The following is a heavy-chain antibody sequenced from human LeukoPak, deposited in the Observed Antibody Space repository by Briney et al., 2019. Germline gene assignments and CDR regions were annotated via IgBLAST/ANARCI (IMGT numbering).Heavy chain of an antibody. D-gene: IGHD6-13*01. CDR1: GFTFDDYA. Sequence: PGRSLRLSCAASGFTFDDYAMHWVRQAPGKGLEWVSGISWNSGSIGYADSVKGRFTISRDNAKNSLYLQMNSLRAEDTALYYCAKAQSGHIAAAGTRFDYWGQGTLVTVSS. J-gene: IGHJ4*02. CDR2: ISWNSGSI. V-gene: IGHV3-9*01. CDR3: AKAQSGHIAAAGTRFDY.